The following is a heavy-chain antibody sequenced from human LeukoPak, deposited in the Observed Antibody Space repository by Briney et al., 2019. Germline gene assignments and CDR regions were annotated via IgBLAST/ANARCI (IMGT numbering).Heavy chain of an antibody. CDR3: ARGCSAGTPHNWFDP. J-gene: IGHJ5*02. CDR1: GGSISGYY. D-gene: IGHD6-13*01. V-gene: IGHV4-59*01. Sequence: KPSETLSLTCSVSGGSISGYYWSWIRQPPGKGLEWIGYIYYSGSTNYNPSLKSRVTISVDTSKNQFSLKLSSVTAADTAVYYCARGCSAGTPHNWFDPWGHGTLVTVSS. CDR2: IYYSGST.